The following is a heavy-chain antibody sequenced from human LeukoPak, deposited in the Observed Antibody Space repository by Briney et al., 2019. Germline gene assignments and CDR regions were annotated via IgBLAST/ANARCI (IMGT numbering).Heavy chain of an antibody. Sequence: SQTLSLTCTVSGGSISSGDYYWSWIRQPPGQGLEWIGYIYYRGSTYFNPSLKSRVIISVDTSKNQFSLKLSSMTAADTAVYYCARERTYYFDYWGQGTQVTVSS. CDR1: GGSISSGDYY. CDR3: ARERTYYFDY. J-gene: IGHJ4*02. V-gene: IGHV4-30-4*01. CDR2: IYYRGST.